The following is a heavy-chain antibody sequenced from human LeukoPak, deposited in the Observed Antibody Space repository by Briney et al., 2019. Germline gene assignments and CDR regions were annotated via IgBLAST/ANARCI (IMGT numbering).Heavy chain of an antibody. CDR3: ASLHPLRWFDY. J-gene: IGHJ4*02. V-gene: IGHV3-23*01. CDR2: VDGGGST. CDR1: GFTFRNYA. D-gene: IGHD4-23*01. Sequence: GGSPRLSCAASGFTFRNYAMSWVRQAPGKALEWVSRVDGGGSTSYADSVRGRFSISRDSSKSTLYLQMGSLRGEDTAVYYCASLHPLRWFDYWGQGTLVTVSS.